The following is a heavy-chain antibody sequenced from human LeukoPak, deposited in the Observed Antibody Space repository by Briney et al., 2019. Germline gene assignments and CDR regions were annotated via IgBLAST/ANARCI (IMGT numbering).Heavy chain of an antibody. CDR2: ISAYNGHT. CDR1: GYTFTSYG. J-gene: IGHJ4*02. CDR3: ARDKDMGAVAGTFDY. D-gene: IGHD6-19*01. Sequence: ASVKASCKASGYTFTSYGISWVRQAPGQGLEWMGWISAYNGHTNYAQKVQGRVTMTTDTSTSTAYMELRSLRSDDTAVYYCARDKDMGAVAGTFDYWGQGTLVTVSS. V-gene: IGHV1-18*01.